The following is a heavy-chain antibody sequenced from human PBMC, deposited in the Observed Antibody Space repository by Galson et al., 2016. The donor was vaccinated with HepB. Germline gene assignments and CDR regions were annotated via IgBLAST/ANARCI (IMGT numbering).Heavy chain of an antibody. CDR3: ARRFHYSSGWYFDY. CDR1: GGSISSISYY. J-gene: IGHJ4*02. Sequence: SETLSLTCSVSGGSISSISYYWGWIRQSPGKGLEWIGSIYYSGSTYYNPSLKSRVTISVDTSRNQFSLKLNSVTAADTAIYYCARRFHYSSGWYFDYWGQGALVTVSS. D-gene: IGHD6-19*01. V-gene: IGHV4-39*01. CDR2: IYYSGST.